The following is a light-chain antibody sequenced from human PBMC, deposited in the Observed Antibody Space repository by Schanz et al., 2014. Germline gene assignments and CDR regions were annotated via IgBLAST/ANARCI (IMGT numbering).Light chain of an antibody. V-gene: IGLV1-51*01. CDR3: ATWNDSLSPSAPYV. Sequence: QSVLTQPPSVSAAPGQRVTISCSGSSSNIGSNYVSWYQQFPGTAPKLLIYDSNQRPSGIPDRFSGSTSGTSATLGITGLQTGDEADYYCATWNDSLSPSAPYVFGTGTKLTVL. CDR1: SSNIGSNY. J-gene: IGLJ1*01. CDR2: DSN.